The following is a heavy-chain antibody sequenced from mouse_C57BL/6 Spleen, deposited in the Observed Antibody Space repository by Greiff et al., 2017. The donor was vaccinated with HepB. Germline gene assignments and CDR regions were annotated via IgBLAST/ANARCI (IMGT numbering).Heavy chain of an antibody. CDR3: ARESDYGSSSWFAY. Sequence: EVMLVESGPELVKPGASVKISCKASGYSFTGYYMHWVKQSSEKSLEWIGEINPSTGGTSYNQKFKGKATLTVDKSSITAYMQLKSLTSEDSSVYYCARESDYGSSSWFAYWGQGTLVTVSA. J-gene: IGHJ3*01. D-gene: IGHD1-1*01. CDR1: GYSFTGYY. V-gene: IGHV1-43*01. CDR2: INPSTGGT.